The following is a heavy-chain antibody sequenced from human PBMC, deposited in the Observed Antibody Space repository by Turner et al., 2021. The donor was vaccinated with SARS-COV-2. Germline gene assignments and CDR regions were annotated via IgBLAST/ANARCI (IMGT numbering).Heavy chain of an antibody. V-gene: IGHV1-2*02. J-gene: IGHJ3*02. D-gene: IGHD3-22*01. CDR3: ARGGLYYYDSSAYYGDAFDI. Sequence: QVQLVQSGAVVKKPGASVKGSCQASGYTFTGYSMHWVRQAPGQGLEWMGWINPNRGGTNYAQNVQGRVTMTRDTSISTAYMDLSRLRSDDTAVYYCARGGLYYYDSSAYYGDAFDIWGQGTMVTVSS. CDR2: INPNRGGT. CDR1: GYTFTGYS.